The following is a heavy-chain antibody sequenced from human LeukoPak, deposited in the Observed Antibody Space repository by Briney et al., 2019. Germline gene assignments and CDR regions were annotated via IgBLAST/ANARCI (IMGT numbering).Heavy chain of an antibody. CDR1: GFICNNYA. CDR2: TSWNSGII. J-gene: IGHJ4*02. CDR3: AKDNRRHYTSGPNPDSLH. Sequence: PGRSLRLSCAGSGFICNNYAMHWVRQPQGKGREWVSGTSWNSGIIDYADSVKGRFTISRDNAKNSLYLQMNSLRVEDTAFYYCAKDNRRHYTSGPNPDSLHWGQGALVTVSS. V-gene: IGHV3-9*01. D-gene: IGHD6-19*01.